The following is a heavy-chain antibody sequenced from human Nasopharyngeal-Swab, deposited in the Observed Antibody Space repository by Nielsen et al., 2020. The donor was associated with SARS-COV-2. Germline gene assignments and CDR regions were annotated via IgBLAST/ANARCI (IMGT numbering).Heavy chain of an antibody. CDR3: ARDGQSRTNWFDP. CDR2: ISRSGSSI. V-gene: IGHV3-11*04. D-gene: IGHD2-8*01. CDR1: GFTFSDYF. J-gene: IGHJ5*02. Sequence: GESLKISCTASGFTFSDYFMSWIRQAPGKGLEWVTYISRSGSSIYYADSVKGRFTISRDNAKNSLHLQMNSLRAEDTAVYYCARDGQSRTNWFDPWGQGTVVTVSS.